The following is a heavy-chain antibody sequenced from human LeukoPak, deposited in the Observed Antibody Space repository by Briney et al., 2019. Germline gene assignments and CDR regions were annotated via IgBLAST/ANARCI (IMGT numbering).Heavy chain of an antibody. V-gene: IGHV4-59*01. CDR1: GGSISSYY. J-gene: IGHJ3*02. Sequence: SETLSLTCTVSGGSISSYYWSWIRQPPGKGLEWIGYIYYSGSTNYNLSLKSRVTISVDTSKNQFSLKLSSVTAADTAVYYCAGAGVGANVAFDIWGQGTMVTVSS. D-gene: IGHD1-26*01. CDR3: AGAGVGANVAFDI. CDR2: IYYSGST.